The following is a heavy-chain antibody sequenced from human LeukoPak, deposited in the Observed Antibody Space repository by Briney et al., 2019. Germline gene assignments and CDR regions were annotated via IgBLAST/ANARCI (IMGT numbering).Heavy chain of an antibody. Sequence: ASVKVSCKASGYTFTSYGISWVRQAPGQGLEWMGWISAYNGNTNYAQKLQGRVTMTTDTSTSTAYMELRSLRSDDTAMYYRARALPGCGSTNCYGLDYWGQGTLVTVSS. CDR1: GYTFTSYG. CDR2: ISAYNGNT. V-gene: IGHV1-18*01. D-gene: IGHD2-2*01. CDR3: ARALPGCGSTNCYGLDY. J-gene: IGHJ4*02.